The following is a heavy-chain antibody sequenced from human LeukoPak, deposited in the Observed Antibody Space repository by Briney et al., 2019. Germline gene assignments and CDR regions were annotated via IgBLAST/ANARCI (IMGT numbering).Heavy chain of an antibody. CDR1: GFTVSSNY. D-gene: IGHD6-19*01. CDR2: ISGSGVTT. V-gene: IGHV3-23*01. CDR3: AKDNEQWLIRPDWGLGY. Sequence: PGGSLRLSCAASGFTVSSNYMSWVRQALGKGLEWVSFISGSGVTTYYADSVKGRFTISRDNSKNTLYLQMNSLRAEDTAVYYCAKDNEQWLIRPDWGLGYWGQGTLVTVSS. J-gene: IGHJ4*02.